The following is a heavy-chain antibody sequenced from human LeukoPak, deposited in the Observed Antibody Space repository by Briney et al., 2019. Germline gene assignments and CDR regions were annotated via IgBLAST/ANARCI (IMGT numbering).Heavy chain of an antibody. CDR3: ARFTMVRGVINHSFDY. D-gene: IGHD3-10*01. CDR1: GFTFSSYW. J-gene: IGHJ4*02. CDR2: IKQDRSEK. Sequence: GGSLRLSCAASGFTFSSYWMSWVRQAPGKGLEWVANIKQDRSEKYYVDSVKGRFTISRDNAKNSLYLQMNSLRAEDTAVYYCARFTMVRGVINHSFDYWGQGTLVTVSS. V-gene: IGHV3-7*01.